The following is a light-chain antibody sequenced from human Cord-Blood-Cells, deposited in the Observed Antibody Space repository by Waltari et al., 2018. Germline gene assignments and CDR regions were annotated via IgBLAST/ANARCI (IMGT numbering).Light chain of an antibody. CDR3: QQSHSTPRT. J-gene: IGKJ1*01. V-gene: IGKV1-39*01. CDR2: AAS. Sequence: DIQMTQPPSSLPASVRDRVTITCRASQSISSYLNWYQQKPGKAPKLLIYAASSLQSRVPSRFSGSGSGTDFTLTISSLQPEDFATYYCQQSHSTPRTFGQGTKVEIK. CDR1: QSISSY.